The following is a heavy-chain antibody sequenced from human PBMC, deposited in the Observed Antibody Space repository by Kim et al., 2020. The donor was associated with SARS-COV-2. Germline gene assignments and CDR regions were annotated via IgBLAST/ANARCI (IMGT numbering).Heavy chain of an antibody. CDR3: TRDRRLGSVSKGWGFD. Sequence: GGSLRLSCAASGFTFSDYALHWVRQGPGKGLEWVAGIIRNSGTVAYVDSEKGRITISSDNAKNSQYLQKKSMTAEDTALYYCTRDRRLGSVSKGWGFD. V-gene: IGHV3-9*01. CDR2: IIRNSGTV. D-gene: IGHD1-26*01. CDR1: GFTFSDYA. J-gene: IGHJ5*02.